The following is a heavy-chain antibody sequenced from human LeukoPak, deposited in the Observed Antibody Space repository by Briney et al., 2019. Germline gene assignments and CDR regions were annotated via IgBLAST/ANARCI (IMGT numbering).Heavy chain of an antibody. CDR1: GYTLTNNY. CDR2: INPNSGGT. CDR3: ARDLTGFGAPIGY. V-gene: IGHV1-2*02. J-gene: IGHJ4*02. D-gene: IGHD3-10*01. Sequence: ASVTVSCKASGYTLTNNYMHWVRQAPGQGLEWMGWINPNSGGTNYAQKFQGRVTMTRDTSISTAYMELSRLRSDDTAVYYCARDLTGFGAPIGYWGQGTLVTVSS.